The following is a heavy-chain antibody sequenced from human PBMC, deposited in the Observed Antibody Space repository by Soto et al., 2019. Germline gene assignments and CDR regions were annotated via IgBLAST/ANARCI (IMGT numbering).Heavy chain of an antibody. J-gene: IGHJ3*02. Sequence: QVQLVQSGAEVKKPGSSVKVSCKASGGTFSSYAISWVRQAPGQGLEWMGGIITIFGTANYAQKLQGRVTITADESTSTAYMELRSLRSEDTAVYYCARDLAYCGGDCYRDAFDIWGQGTMVTVSS. D-gene: IGHD2-21*02. V-gene: IGHV1-69*01. CDR1: GGTFSSYA. CDR2: IITIFGTA. CDR3: ARDLAYCGGDCYRDAFDI.